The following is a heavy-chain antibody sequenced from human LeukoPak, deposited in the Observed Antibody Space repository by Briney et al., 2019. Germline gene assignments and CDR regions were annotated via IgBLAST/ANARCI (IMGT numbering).Heavy chain of an antibody. J-gene: IGHJ5*02. CDR1: GFTFSSYS. V-gene: IGHV3-21*01. CDR2: ISSSSSYI. CDR3: AFSPQTYYYGSGSPHWFDP. D-gene: IGHD3-10*01. Sequence: PGGSLRLSCAASGFTFSSYSMNWVRQAPGKGLEWVSSISSSSSYIYYADSVKGRFTISRDNAKNSLYLQMNSLRAEDTAVYYCAFSPQTYYYGSGSPHWFDPWGQGTLVTVSS.